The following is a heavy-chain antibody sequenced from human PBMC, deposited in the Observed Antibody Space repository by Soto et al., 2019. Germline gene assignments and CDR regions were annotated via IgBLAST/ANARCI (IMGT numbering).Heavy chain of an antibody. Sequence: ASVKVSCKASGYTFTAYPMPWVRQAPGQRLEWMGWINAGNGNTKYSQKFQGRVTITRDTSASTAYMELSSLRSEDTAVYYWARSSGYYSAFDIWGQGTMVTVSS. D-gene: IGHD6-19*01. V-gene: IGHV1-3*01. CDR1: GYTFTAYP. J-gene: IGHJ3*02. CDR3: ARSSGYYSAFDI. CDR2: INAGNGNT.